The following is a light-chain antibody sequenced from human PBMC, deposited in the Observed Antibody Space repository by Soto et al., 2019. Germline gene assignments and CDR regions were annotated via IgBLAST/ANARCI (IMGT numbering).Light chain of an antibody. V-gene: IGLV2-11*01. CDR2: DVS. J-gene: IGLJ1*01. Sequence: QSVLTQPRSVSGSPGQSVTVSCIGTSSDVGDYNSVSWYQQHPGKAPKLMIYDVSKRPSVVPDRFSGSKSGNTASLTISGLQAEDEADYYCCSYVGSYSYVFGIGTKLTVL. CDR3: CSYVGSYSYV. CDR1: SSDVGDYNS.